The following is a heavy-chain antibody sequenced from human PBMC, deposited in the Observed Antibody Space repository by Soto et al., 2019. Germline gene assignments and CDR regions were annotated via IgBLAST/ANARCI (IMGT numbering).Heavy chain of an antibody. CDR3: ARYDSSGYYPLGYFDY. Sequence: QVQLVQSGAEVKKPGAPVKVSSKAFGYTFTGSVISWVRQPPEKGLKGMGWFSAYNGNTNYAQKLQGRVTMTTDTSTSTAYMELRSLRSDDTAVYYCARYDSSGYYPLGYFDYWGQGTLVTVSS. V-gene: IGHV1-18*04. CDR2: FSAYNGNT. CDR1: GYTFTGSV. J-gene: IGHJ4*02. D-gene: IGHD3-22*01.